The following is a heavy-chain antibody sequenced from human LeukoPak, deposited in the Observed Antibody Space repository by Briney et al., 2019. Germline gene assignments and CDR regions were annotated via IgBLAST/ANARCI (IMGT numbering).Heavy chain of an antibody. V-gene: IGHV3-7*01. CDR2: IKQDGSEK. Sequence: GGSLRLSCAASGFTFSSYGMSWVRQAPGKGLEWVANIKQDGSEKYYVDSVKGRFTISRDNAKNSLYLQMNSLRAEDTAVYYCARDGGGIAVAPNWFDPWGQGTLVTVSS. D-gene: IGHD6-19*01. J-gene: IGHJ5*02. CDR3: ARDGGGIAVAPNWFDP. CDR1: GFTFSSYG.